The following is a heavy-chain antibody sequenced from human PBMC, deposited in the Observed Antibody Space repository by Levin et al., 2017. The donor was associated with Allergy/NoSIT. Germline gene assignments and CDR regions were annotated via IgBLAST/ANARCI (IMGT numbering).Heavy chain of an antibody. D-gene: IGHD1-1*01. Sequence: SETLSLTCSVSGGSVLRSPYYWGWIRQPPYKGLEWIGSINYSGSTYYNASLKSRVTISVETSKNQFSLKVTSVTAADTAVYYCARHRRERQIDAFDIWGQGTMVTVSS. J-gene: IGHJ3*02. CDR1: GGSVLRSPYY. CDR3: ARHRRERQIDAFDI. V-gene: IGHV4-39*01. CDR2: INYSGST.